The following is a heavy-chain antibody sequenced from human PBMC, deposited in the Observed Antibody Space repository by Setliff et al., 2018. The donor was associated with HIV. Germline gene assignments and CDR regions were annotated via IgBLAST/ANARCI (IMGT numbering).Heavy chain of an antibody. Sequence: ASVKVSCKASGYTFTGYFIHWVRQAPGQGLEWVGRVNPNSGDTNFAQRFQGRITMTRDTSISTAYLDLNRLRSDDTAVYYCAREYDVLTGYYISAFDIWGQGTMVTVSS. V-gene: IGHV1-2*06. CDR2: VNPNSGDT. CDR1: GYTFTGYF. J-gene: IGHJ3*02. CDR3: AREYDVLTGYYISAFDI. D-gene: IGHD3-9*01.